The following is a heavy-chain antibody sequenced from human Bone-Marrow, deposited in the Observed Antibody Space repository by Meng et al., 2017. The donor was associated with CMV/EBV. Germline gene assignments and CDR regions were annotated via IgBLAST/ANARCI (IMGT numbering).Heavy chain of an antibody. D-gene: IGHD6-13*01. V-gene: IGHV4-61*08. J-gene: IGHJ5*02. CDR1: GGSIISMGYY. CDR3: ARDPYSRSWGGWFDP. CDR2: ISDSGST. Sequence: SETLSLTCNVSGGSIISMGYYWGWIRQPPGKGLEWFGLISDSGSTNYNPSLKSRVTISVDTSKNQFSLKLSSVTAADTAVYYCARDPYSRSWGGWFDPWGQGTLVTVSS.